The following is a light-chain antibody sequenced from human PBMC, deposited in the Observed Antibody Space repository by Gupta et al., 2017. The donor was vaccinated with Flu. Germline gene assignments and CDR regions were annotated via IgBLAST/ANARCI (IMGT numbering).Light chain of an antibody. CDR3: CSYAGSSTLYV. Sequence: QSALTSPASVSVSPGPSITLPCPGTSSDVGSYNLVSWYQQHPGKAPKLMIYEGSKRPSGVSNRFSGSKSGNTASLTISGLQAEDEADYYCCSYAGSSTLYVFGTGTKVTVL. CDR1: SSDVGSYNL. V-gene: IGLV2-23*01. CDR2: EGS. J-gene: IGLJ1*01.